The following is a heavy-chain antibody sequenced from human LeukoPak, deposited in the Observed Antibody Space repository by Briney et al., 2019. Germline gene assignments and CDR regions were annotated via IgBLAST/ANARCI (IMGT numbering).Heavy chain of an antibody. CDR2: ICGRGKTK. CDR1: GFTFSGYE. V-gene: IGHV3-48*03. Sequence: GGSLRLSCAASGFTFSGYEMNWVRQAPGKGLEWISYICGRGKTKYYADSVKGRFTISRDDAKNFLYLQMNSLRAEDTAVYYCAGGYSYGYVDYWGQGTLVTVSS. CDR3: AGGYSYGYVDY. D-gene: IGHD5-18*01. J-gene: IGHJ4*02.